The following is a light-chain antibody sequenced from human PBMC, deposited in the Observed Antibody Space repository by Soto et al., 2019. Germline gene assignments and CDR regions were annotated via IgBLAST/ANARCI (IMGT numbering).Light chain of an antibody. CDR2: GAS. Sequence: EVVLTHSPGTLSFSPLCIATLSFSSSQSVSRRLAWYQQRPGQSPRLLISGASMRASGVPVRFIGSGSGTAFTLTITRLEPEDFAVYYCQKYGGSPINFGLGTRLEIK. J-gene: IGKJ5*01. V-gene: IGKV3-20*01. CDR3: QKYGGSPIN. CDR1: QSVSRR.